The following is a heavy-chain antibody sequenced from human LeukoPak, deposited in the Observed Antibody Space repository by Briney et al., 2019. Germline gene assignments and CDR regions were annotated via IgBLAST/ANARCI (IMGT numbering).Heavy chain of an antibody. J-gene: IGHJ5*02. CDR3: ARARYCSSTSCWFDP. V-gene: IGHV3-11*01. CDR1: GFTFSYYY. CDR2: ISSSGSTI. D-gene: IGHD2-2*01. Sequence: PGGSLRLSCAASGFTFSYYYMSWIRHAPGKGLECGSYISSSGSTIYYADSVKVRFTISRDNAKNSLYLQMNSLRAEDTAVYYCARARYCSSTSCWFDPWGQGTLVTVSS.